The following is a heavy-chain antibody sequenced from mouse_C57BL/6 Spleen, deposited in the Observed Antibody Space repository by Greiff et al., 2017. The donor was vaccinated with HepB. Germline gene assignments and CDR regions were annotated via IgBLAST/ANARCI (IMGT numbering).Heavy chain of an antibody. Sequence: QVQLQQSGPELVKPGASVKISCKASGYAFSSSWMNWVKQRPGKGLEWIGRIYPGDGDTNYNGKFKGKATLTADKSSSTAYMQLSSLTSEDSAVYFCASLNWDVEYYFDYWGQGTTLTVSS. J-gene: IGHJ2*01. CDR3: ASLNWDVEYYFDY. D-gene: IGHD4-1*01. V-gene: IGHV1-82*01. CDR1: GYAFSSSW. CDR2: IYPGDGDT.